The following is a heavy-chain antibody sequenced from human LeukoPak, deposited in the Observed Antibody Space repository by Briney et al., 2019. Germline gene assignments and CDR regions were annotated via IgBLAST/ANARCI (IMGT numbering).Heavy chain of an antibody. CDR2: IKSKIDGGTT. V-gene: IGHV3-15*01. J-gene: IGHJ3*02. Sequence: GGSLRLSCAASGFSFNTAWMSWVREVPGKGLEWVGRIKSKIDGGTTDYAAPVKGRFSISRDDSKNMLFLQMNNLKTEDTAVYLCTTEGVMVFSRRARDIWGQGTMVTDPS. CDR1: GFSFNTAW. D-gene: IGHD2-8*01. CDR3: TTEGVMVFSRRARDI.